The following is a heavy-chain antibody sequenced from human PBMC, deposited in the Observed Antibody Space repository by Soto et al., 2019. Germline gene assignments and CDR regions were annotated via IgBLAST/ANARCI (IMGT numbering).Heavy chain of an antibody. CDR3: ARQSLVRGLDYYFYGMDV. D-gene: IGHD3-10*01. CDR2: IYYRGST. CDR1: GGSITSSY. Sequence: SETLSLTCTVSGGSITSSYRSWIRQPPGKGLEWIGYIYYRGSTNTNPSLESRAIMSVDTPKSQFSLTLTSVTAADTAVYYCARQSLVRGLDYYFYGMDVWGHGTTVTVSS. V-gene: IGHV4-59*01. J-gene: IGHJ6*02.